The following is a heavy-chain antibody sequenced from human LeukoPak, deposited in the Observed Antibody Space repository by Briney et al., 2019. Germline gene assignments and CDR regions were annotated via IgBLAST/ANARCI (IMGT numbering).Heavy chain of an antibody. Sequence: SETLSLTCTVSGGSISSSSYYWGWIRQPPGKGLEWIGSIYYSGSTYYNPSLKSRVTMSVDTSKNQFSLKLSSVTAADTAVYYCARPAWVIAAAWNLDYWGQGTLVTVSS. CDR3: ARPAWVIAAAWNLDY. CDR1: GGSISSSSYY. V-gene: IGHV4-39*01. J-gene: IGHJ4*02. D-gene: IGHD6-13*01. CDR2: IYYSGST.